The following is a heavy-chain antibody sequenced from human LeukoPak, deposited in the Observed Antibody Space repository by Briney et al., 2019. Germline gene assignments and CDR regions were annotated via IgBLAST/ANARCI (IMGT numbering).Heavy chain of an antibody. D-gene: IGHD3-3*01. CDR2: INPTGGVT. V-gene: IGHV1-46*01. Sequence: GASVKVSCKASGYSFTTYYMHWVRQPPGKGLEWMELINPTGGVTAYAQKFQGRVTMTRDTSTSTVYIALSSLRSEDTAVYYCARSSPPAYYDFWNGYLDYWGQGTLVTVSS. J-gene: IGHJ4*02. CDR3: ARSSPPAYYDFWNGYLDY. CDR1: GYSFTTYY.